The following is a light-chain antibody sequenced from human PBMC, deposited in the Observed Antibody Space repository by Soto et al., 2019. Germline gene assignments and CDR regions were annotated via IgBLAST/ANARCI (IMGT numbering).Light chain of an antibody. CDR3: QQHITRPLT. J-gene: IGKJ4*01. V-gene: IGKV3D-20*02. CDR2: ATS. CDR1: QTVSRMY. Sequence: EIVLTQSPATLSLSPGERATLSCRASQTVSRMYLSWFQQKPGQAPRLLNYATSTRATGIPVRSSGRGSGTDFTLPISRLEPEDSAVYYCQQHITRPLTFDGSTQV.